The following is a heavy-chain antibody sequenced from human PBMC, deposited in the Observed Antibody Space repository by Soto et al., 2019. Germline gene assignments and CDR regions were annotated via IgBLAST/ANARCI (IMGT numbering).Heavy chain of an antibody. D-gene: IGHD3-22*01. J-gene: IGHJ5*01. Sequence: QVQLVESGGGVVQPGTSLRLTCAGSGFTFSRNGMHWVRQAPGKGLEWVALVSDDGSKKYYVDSVKGRFTISRENSENTRYLQMNSLRAEDTTVYYWAILVGGSMSDNSGKYDSWGQGTLVTVSS. CDR1: GFTFSRNG. CDR3: AILVGGSMSDNSGKYDS. CDR2: VSDDGSKK. V-gene: IGHV3-30*03.